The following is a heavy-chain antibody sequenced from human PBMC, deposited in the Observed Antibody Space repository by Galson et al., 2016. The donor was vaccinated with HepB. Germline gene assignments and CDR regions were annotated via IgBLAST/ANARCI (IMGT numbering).Heavy chain of an antibody. V-gene: IGHV3-11*05. CDR3: AREGGGNSYAGNAFDI. CDR2: ISGSSAYT. Sequence: SLRLSCAASGFTFSDYYMSWVRQAPGKGLEWVSDISGSSAYTNYADSVKGRVTISSDNAKKALYLQLNSLRAEDTAVYYCAREGGGNSYAGNAFDIWGQGTMLTVSS. CDR1: GFTFSDYY. D-gene: IGHD4-23*01. J-gene: IGHJ3*02.